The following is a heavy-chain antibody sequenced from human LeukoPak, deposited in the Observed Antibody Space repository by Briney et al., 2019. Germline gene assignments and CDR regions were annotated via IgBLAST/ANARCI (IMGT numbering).Heavy chain of an antibody. CDR2: IHHGGST. CDR3: ARLTGGCSSTSCHISDY. Sequence: SETLSLTCTVSGYSINSGYYWGWIRQPPGKGLEWVGTIHHGGSTYYNPSLKSRVTMSVDTSKNQFSLKLSSVTAADTAVYYCARLTGGCSSTSCHISDYWGQGTLVTVSS. CDR1: GYSINSGYY. V-gene: IGHV4-38-2*02. D-gene: IGHD2-2*02. J-gene: IGHJ4*02.